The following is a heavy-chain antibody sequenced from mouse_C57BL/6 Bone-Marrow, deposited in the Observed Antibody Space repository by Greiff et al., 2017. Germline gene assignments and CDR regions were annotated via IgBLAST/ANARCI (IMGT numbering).Heavy chain of an antibody. CDR2: IDPSDSYT. J-gene: IGHJ3*01. V-gene: IGHV1-50*01. CDR3: ARLQIYDGSSWAY. D-gene: IGHD1-1*01. CDR1: GYTFTSYW. Sequence: VQLQQPGAELVKPGASVKLSCKASGYTFTSYWMQWVKQRPGQGLEWIGEIDPSDSYTNYNQKFKGKATLTVDPSSSTAYMQLRSLTSANSAVYDCARLQIYDGSSWAYWGQGTLVTVSA.